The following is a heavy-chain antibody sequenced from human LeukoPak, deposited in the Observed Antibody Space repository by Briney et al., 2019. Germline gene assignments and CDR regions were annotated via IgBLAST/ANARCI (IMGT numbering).Heavy chain of an antibody. Sequence: PSETLSLTCAAYGGTFSGYYWSWIRQPPGKGLEWIGEINHSGNTNYNPSLKSRVTISIDTSKNQFSLKLSSVTAADTAIYYCARPFLRFSSGWHFDYWGQGILVTVSS. CDR1: GGTFSGYY. D-gene: IGHD6-19*01. CDR3: ARPFLRFSSGWHFDY. J-gene: IGHJ4*02. CDR2: INHSGNT. V-gene: IGHV4-34*01.